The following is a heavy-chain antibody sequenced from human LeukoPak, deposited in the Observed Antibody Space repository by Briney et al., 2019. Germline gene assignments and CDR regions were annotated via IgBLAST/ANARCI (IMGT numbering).Heavy chain of an antibody. D-gene: IGHD6-13*01. J-gene: IGHJ5*02. CDR2: ISWNSGSI. CDR3: ARSGIAGNWFDP. Sequence: GGSLRLSCAASGFTFDDYAMHWVRQAPGKGLEWVSGISWNSGSIGYADSVKGRFTISRDNAKNTLYLQMNSLRAEDTAVYYCARSGIAGNWFDPWGQGTLVTVSS. V-gene: IGHV3-9*01. CDR1: GFTFDDYA.